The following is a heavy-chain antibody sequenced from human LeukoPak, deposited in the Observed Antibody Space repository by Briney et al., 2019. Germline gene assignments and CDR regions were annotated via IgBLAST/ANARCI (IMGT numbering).Heavy chain of an antibody. CDR2: IIPIFGTA. Sequence: ASVRVSCKASGGTFSSYAISWVRQAPGQGLEWMGGIIPIFGTANYAQKFQGRVTVTADESTSTAYMELSSLRSEDTAVYYCARGRRGDGYVYYYYHGMDVWGQGTTVTVSS. CDR1: GGTFSSYA. CDR3: ARGRRGDGYVYYYYHGMDV. D-gene: IGHD3-22*01. J-gene: IGHJ6*02. V-gene: IGHV1-69*13.